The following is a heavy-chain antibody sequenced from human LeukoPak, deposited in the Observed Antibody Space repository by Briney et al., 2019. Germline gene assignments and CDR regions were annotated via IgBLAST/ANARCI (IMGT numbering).Heavy chain of an antibody. J-gene: IGHJ4*02. V-gene: IGHV4-61*02. CDR2: IWPDGGT. Sequence: SETLSLTCTVSGGSISSGNYYWSWIRQPAGKGLEWIGRIWPDGGTGYKPSLKSRVTMSVDTSKNQFSLRLSSVTAADTAVYYCAKQEAGYYFDYWGQGTLVTVSS. CDR3: AKQEAGYYFDY. D-gene: IGHD3-10*01. CDR1: GGSISSGNYY.